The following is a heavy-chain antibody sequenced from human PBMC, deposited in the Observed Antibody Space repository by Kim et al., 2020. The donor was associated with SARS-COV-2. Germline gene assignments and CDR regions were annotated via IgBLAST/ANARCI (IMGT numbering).Heavy chain of an antibody. CDR1: GGSIRSANYY. V-gene: IGHV4-39*01. CDR2: IHYTGST. Sequence: SETLSLTCTVSGGSIRSANYYWGWIRQPPGRGLEGIGTIHYTGSTYYNPSLKSRVTISVDTSKNQFSLKLSSVNAADTAVYYCARSCGPSVEVIDTSNFAFDIWGQGKRVTVSS. CDR3: ARSCGPSVEVIDTSNFAFDI. J-gene: IGHJ3*02. D-gene: IGHD3-22*01.